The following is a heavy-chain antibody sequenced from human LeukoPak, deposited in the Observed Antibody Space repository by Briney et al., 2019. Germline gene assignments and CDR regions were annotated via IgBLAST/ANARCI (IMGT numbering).Heavy chain of an antibody. D-gene: IGHD6-13*01. V-gene: IGHV1-46*01. J-gene: IGHJ4*02. CDR2: INPSGGST. CDR3: ARTFTRIAAAGLYFDY. CDR1: GYTFTSYY. Sequence: ASVKVSCKASGYTFTSYYMHWVRQAPGQGLEWMGIINPSGGSTSYAQKFQGRVTMTRDTSTSTVYMELSSLRSEDTAVYYCARTFTRIAAAGLYFDYWGQGTLVTVSS.